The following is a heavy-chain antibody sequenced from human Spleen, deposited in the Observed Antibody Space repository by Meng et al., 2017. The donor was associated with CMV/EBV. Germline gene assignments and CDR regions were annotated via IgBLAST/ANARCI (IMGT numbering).Heavy chain of an antibody. D-gene: IGHD1-26*01. CDR1: GSLSSYY. CDR2: IYYSGYT. CDR3: ARVTVDMTTTRGWYFDL. J-gene: IGHJ2*01. Sequence: GSLSSYYWSWTRQPPGEGLEWSGVIYYSGYTKYNPSLKSRVTMSLDASKNQFSLKLSSVTAADTAVYYCARVTVDMTTTRGWYFDLWGRGTLVTVSS. V-gene: IGHV4-59*01.